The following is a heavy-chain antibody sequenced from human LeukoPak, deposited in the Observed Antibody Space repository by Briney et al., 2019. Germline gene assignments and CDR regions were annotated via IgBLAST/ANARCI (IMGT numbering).Heavy chain of an antibody. D-gene: IGHD7-27*01. J-gene: IGHJ3*02. CDR1: GFTFSSYA. CDR3: AKDRGNWGYAFDI. CDR2: IGAAGSNI. V-gene: IGHV3-23*01. Sequence: GGSLRLSCAASGFTFSSYAMSWVRLAPGKGLEWVSSIGAAGSNIKYADSVQGRFTISRDRSKNTLYLHMNSLRAEDTALYFCAKDRGNWGYAFDIWGQGTMVTVSS.